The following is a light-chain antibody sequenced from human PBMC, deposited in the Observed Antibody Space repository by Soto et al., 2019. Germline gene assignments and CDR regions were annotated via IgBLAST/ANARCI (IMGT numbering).Light chain of an antibody. CDR2: YAS. CDR3: QQFAISTT. V-gene: IGKV1-5*01. CDR1: HNFKRR. J-gene: IGKJ1*01. Sequence: IRMTQSPSTLSASVGDRATIXCRASHNFKRRLAWYQQRPGQAPSHLILYASTLTSGVTSRFSGSGCGTDFTITISSLQPDDFATYECQQFAISTTFGQGTKVDIK.